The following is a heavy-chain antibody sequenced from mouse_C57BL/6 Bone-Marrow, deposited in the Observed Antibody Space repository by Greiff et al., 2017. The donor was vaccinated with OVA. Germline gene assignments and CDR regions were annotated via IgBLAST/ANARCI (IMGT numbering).Heavy chain of an antibody. V-gene: IGHV5-9-1*02. CDR1: GFTFSSDA. D-gene: IGHD6-1*01. Sequence: VHLVESGEGLVKPGGSLKLSCAASGFTFSSDAMSWVRQTPEKRLEWVAYISSGGDYIYYADTVKGRFTISRDNARNTLYLQMSSLKSEDTAMYYCTRATLYYFDYWGQGTTLTVSS. CDR2: ISSGGDYI. CDR3: TRATLYYFDY. J-gene: IGHJ2*01.